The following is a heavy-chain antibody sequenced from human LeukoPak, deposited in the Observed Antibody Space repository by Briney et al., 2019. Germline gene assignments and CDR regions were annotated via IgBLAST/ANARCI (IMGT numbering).Heavy chain of an antibody. CDR2: IKSKIDGGTT. Sequence: GGSLRLSCAASGFTFSNAWMSCVRQPPGKGLEWVGRIKSKIDGGTTDYVAPVKGRFTISRDDSKKTLYLQMNSLKTEDTAVSYYTTGVDYGDSPFDYWGQGTLVTVSS. CDR1: GFTFSNAW. CDR3: TTGVDYGDSPFDY. V-gene: IGHV3-15*01. J-gene: IGHJ4*02. D-gene: IGHD4-17*01.